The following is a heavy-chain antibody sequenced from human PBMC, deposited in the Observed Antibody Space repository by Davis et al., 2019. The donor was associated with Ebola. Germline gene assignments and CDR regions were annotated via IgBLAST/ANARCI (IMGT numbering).Heavy chain of an antibody. CDR1: GFTFSSYW. Sequence: GESLKISCAASGFTFSSYWMHWVRQAPGKGLVWVSHINYDGRTYADSVKGRFTISRDNAKNTLYLQMNSLRADDTAVYYCARITVGPEMKYYDFWSGQLHDAFDLWGQGTMVTVSS. D-gene: IGHD3-3*01. CDR3: ARITVGPEMKYYDFWSGQLHDAFDL. V-gene: IGHV3-74*01. J-gene: IGHJ3*01. CDR2: INYDGRT.